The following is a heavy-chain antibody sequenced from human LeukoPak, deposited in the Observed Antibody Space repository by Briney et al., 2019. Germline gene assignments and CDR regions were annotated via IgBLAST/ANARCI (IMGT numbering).Heavy chain of an antibody. D-gene: IGHD2-2*01. CDR3: ARESLVPAAPAAPEDNWFDP. Sequence: SETLSLTCAVYGGSFSGYYWSWIRQPPGKGLEWIGEINHSGSTTYNPSLKIRVTLSVDTPKNQFPLKLTLVTAPATACYTCARESLVPAAPAAPEDNWFDPWGQGTLVTVSS. CDR1: GGSFSGYY. CDR2: INHSGST. J-gene: IGHJ5*02. V-gene: IGHV4-34*01.